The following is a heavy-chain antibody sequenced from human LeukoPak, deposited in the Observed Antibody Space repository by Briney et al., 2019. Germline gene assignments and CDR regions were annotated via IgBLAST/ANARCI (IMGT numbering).Heavy chain of an antibody. CDR3: ARRRVPAAPISYYYYGMDV. D-gene: IGHD2-2*01. V-gene: IGHV4-31*03. CDR1: GGSISSGGYY. CDR2: IYYSGST. Sequence: PSETLSLTCTVSGGSISSGGYYWSWIRQHPGKGLEWIGYIYYSGSTYSNPSLKSRVTISVDTSKNQFSLKLSSVTAADTAVYYCARRRVPAAPISYYYYGMDVWGQGTTVTVSS. J-gene: IGHJ6*02.